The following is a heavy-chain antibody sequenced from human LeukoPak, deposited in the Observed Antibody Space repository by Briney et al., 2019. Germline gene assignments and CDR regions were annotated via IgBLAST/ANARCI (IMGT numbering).Heavy chain of an antibody. J-gene: IGHJ4*02. Sequence: KPSETLSLTCSVSGSSISSYYWSWLRQPPGKGLECIGYIYYSGSTNYNPSLKSRVTISVDTSKNQFSLKLNSVTAADTAVYYCARVLGGYLNFEYWGQGTLVTVSS. V-gene: IGHV4-59*01. CDR1: GSSISSYY. CDR3: ARVLGGYLNFEY. CDR2: IYYSGST. D-gene: IGHD5-12*01.